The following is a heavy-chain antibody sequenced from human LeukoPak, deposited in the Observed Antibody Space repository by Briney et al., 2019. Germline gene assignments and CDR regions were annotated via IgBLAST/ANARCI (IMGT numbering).Heavy chain of an antibody. Sequence: PGGSLRLSCAASGFTFSSYAMSWVRQAPGKGLEWVSAISGSGGSTYYADSVKGRFTISRDNSKNTLYPQMNSLRAEDTAVYYCAKDPDPDRPSGSDSSGYYGPYDYWGQGTLVTVSS. V-gene: IGHV3-23*01. CDR1: GFTFSSYA. D-gene: IGHD3-22*01. CDR3: AKDPDPDRPSGSDSSGYYGPYDY. J-gene: IGHJ4*02. CDR2: ISGSGGST.